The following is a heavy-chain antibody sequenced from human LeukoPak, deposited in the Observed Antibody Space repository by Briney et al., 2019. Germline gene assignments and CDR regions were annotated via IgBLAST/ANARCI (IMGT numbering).Heavy chain of an antibody. D-gene: IGHD5-18*01. CDR2: FDPEDGET. J-gene: IGHJ4*02. Sequence: ASVKVSCKVSGYTLTELSMHWVRQAPGKGLEWMGGFDPEDGETIYAQKFQGRVTMTEDTSTNTTYMEVSSLRSEDTAVYYCATQLWYPQFDYWGQGTLVTVSS. CDR1: GYTLTELS. V-gene: IGHV1-24*01. CDR3: ATQLWYPQFDY.